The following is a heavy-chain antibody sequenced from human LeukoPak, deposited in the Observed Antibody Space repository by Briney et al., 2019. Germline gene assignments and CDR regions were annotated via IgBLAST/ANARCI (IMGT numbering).Heavy chain of an antibody. D-gene: IGHD5-24*01. CDR2: IYSGGST. Sequence: GGPLRLSCAASGFTVSSNYMSWVRQAPGKGLEWVSVIYSGGSTYYADSVKGRFTISRDNSKNTLYLQMNSLRAEDTAVYYCATQEKRWLQLSNDYWGQGTLVTVSS. CDR3: ATQEKRWLQLSNDY. CDR1: GFTVSSNY. J-gene: IGHJ4*02. V-gene: IGHV3-66*01.